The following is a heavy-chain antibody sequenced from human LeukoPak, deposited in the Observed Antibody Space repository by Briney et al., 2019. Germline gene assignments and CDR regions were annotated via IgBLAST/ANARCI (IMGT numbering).Heavy chain of an antibody. D-gene: IGHD2-21*02. CDR1: GGSISSYY. Sequence: SETLSLTCTVSGGSISSYYWSWIRQPAGKGLEWIGRIYTSGSTNYNPSLKSRVTMSVDTSKNQFSLKLSSVTAEDTAVYYCARYGGYCGGDCFVDVWGKGATVTVSS. CDR3: ARYGGYCGGDCFVDV. CDR2: IYTSGST. J-gene: IGHJ6*04. V-gene: IGHV4-4*07.